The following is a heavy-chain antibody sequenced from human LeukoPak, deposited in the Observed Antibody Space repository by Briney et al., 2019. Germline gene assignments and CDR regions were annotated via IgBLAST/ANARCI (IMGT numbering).Heavy chain of an antibody. CDR3: ARALDGDYYMDV. J-gene: IGHJ6*03. Sequence: ASVKVSCEASGYTFTGYYMHWVRQAPGQGLEWMGWINPNSGGTNYAQKFQGRVTMTRDTSISTAYMELSRLRSDDTAVYYCARALDGDYYMDVWGKGTTVTVSS. D-gene: IGHD4-17*01. V-gene: IGHV1-2*02. CDR2: INPNSGGT. CDR1: GYTFTGYY.